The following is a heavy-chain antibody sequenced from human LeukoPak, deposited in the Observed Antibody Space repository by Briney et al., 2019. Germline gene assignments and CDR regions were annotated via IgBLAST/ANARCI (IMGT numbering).Heavy chain of an antibody. D-gene: IGHD3-3*01. CDR1: GFTFSTYS. CDR2: ISSGSATI. J-gene: IGHJ5*02. Sequence: GGSLRLSCAASGFTFSTYSMNWVRQAPGKGLEWIPYISSGSATIYYADSVKGRFTISRDNAKNSLYLQMNSLRAEDTAVYYCARRGSRLLEGLDWFDPWGQGTLVTVSS. V-gene: IGHV3-48*01. CDR3: ARRGSRLLEGLDWFDP.